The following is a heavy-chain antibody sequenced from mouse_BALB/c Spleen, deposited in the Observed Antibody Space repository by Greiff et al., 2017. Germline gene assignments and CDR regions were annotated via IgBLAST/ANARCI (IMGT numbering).Heavy chain of an antibody. Sequence: EVHLVESGGGLVQPGGSRKLSCAASGFTFSSFGMHWVRQAPEKGLEWVAYISSGSSTIYYADTVKGRFTISRDNPKNTLFLQMTSLRSEDTAMYYGARREAYWGQGTLVTVSA. CDR2: ISSGSSTI. CDR3: ARREAY. J-gene: IGHJ3*01. V-gene: IGHV5-17*02. CDR1: GFTFSSFG.